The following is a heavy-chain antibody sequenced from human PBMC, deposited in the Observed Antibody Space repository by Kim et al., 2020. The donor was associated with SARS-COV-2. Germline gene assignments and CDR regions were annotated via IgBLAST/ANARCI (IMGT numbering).Heavy chain of an antibody. CDR2: INTGSGNT. D-gene: IGHD5-18*01. CDR3: AREARYTELDY. Sequence: ASVKVSCKTSGYTFTDYTLHWVRQAPGKSLEWVGWINTGSGNTKYSANFQGRATITRDTSASTLYMELSGLRFEDTAVYYCAREARYTELDYWGQGTLVTVSS. CDR1: GYTFTDYT. V-gene: IGHV1-3*04. J-gene: IGHJ4*02.